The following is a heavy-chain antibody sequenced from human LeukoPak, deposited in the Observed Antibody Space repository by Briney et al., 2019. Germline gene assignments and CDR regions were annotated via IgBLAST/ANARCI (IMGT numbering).Heavy chain of an antibody. Sequence: PSQTLSLTCTVSGGSISSGGYYWSWIRQHPGKGLEWIGYIYYSGSTYYNPSLKSRVTISVDTSKNQFSLKLSSVTAADTAVYYCARGYDILTGPTSFDYWGQGTLVTVSS. J-gene: IGHJ4*02. V-gene: IGHV4-31*03. CDR3: ARGYDILTGPTSFDY. CDR2: IYYSGST. CDR1: GGSISSGGYY. D-gene: IGHD3-9*01.